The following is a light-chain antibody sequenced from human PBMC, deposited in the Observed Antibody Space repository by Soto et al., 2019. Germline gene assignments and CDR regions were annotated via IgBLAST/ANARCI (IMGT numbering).Light chain of an antibody. CDR3: QQYNDKWT. V-gene: IGKV1-5*03. Sequence: DIQMTQSPSTLSASVGDRVTITCRASQSISSWLAWYQQKPGKAPNLLIYKASCLQSGVPSGFSGSGSGTEFTLTISSLQSDVCGTYYCQQYNDKWTFGQGTKVEIK. J-gene: IGKJ1*01. CDR2: KAS. CDR1: QSISSW.